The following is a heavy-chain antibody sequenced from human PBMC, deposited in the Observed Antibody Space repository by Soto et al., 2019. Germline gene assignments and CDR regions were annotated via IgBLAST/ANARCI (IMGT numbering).Heavy chain of an antibody. Sequence: SETLSLTCTVSGGSISSGGYYWSWIRQHPGKSLEWIGYIYYSGSTYYNPSLKSRVTISVDTSKNQFSLKLSSVTAADTAVYYCASSYLVYDSSGYYTDYWGQGTLVTVSS. D-gene: IGHD3-22*01. J-gene: IGHJ4*02. CDR1: GGSISSGGYY. V-gene: IGHV4-31*03. CDR2: IYYSGST. CDR3: ASSYLVYDSSGYYTDY.